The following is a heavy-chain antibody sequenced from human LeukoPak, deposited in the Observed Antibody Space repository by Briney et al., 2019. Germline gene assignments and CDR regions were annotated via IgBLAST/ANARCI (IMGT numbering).Heavy chain of an antibody. CDR3: ARLRLSGYCSGTSCFNYYYYGMDV. Sequence: SETLSLTCTVSGVSMSSSSYYWGWIRQPPGKGLEWIGSIYYSGSTYYNPSLKSRVTISVDTSKNQFSLRLSSVTAADTAVYYCARLRLSGYCSGTSCFNYYYYGMDVWGQGTTVTVSS. V-gene: IGHV4-39*01. CDR1: GVSMSSSSYY. D-gene: IGHD2-2*01. J-gene: IGHJ6*02. CDR2: IYYSGST.